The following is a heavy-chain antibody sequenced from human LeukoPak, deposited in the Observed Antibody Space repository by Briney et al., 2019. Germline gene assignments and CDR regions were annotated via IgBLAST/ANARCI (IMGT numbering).Heavy chain of an antibody. D-gene: IGHD3-3*01. CDR2: IKQDGSEK. CDR1: GFTFNGYW. CDR3: TRDFGRSSYYFDF. V-gene: IGHV3-7*01. J-gene: IGHJ4*02. Sequence: GGSLRLSCAASGFTFNGYWMSWVRQPPGKGLEWVANIKQDGSEKYYVDSVWGRLTISRDNAENSLFLQMNRLRVEDTAVYYCTRDFGRSSYYFDFWGQGTLVTVSS.